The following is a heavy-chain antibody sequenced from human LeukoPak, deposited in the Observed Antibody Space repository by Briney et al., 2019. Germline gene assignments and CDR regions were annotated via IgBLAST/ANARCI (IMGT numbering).Heavy chain of an antibody. Sequence: GGSLRLSCAASGFTFSSYGMHWVRQAPGKGLEWVAFIRYDGSNKYYADSVKGRFTISRDNSKNTLYLQMNSLRAEDTAVYYCAKDAQIAARRLMYYFDYWGQGTLVTVSS. CDR2: IRYDGSNK. V-gene: IGHV3-30*02. CDR1: GFTFSSYG. CDR3: AKDAQIAARRLMYYFDY. J-gene: IGHJ4*02. D-gene: IGHD6-6*01.